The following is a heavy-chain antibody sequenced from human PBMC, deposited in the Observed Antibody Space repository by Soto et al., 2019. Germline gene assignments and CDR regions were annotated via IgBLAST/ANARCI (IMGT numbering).Heavy chain of an antibody. V-gene: IGHV3-30-3*01. Sequence: QVQLVESGGGVVQPGRSLRLSCAASGFTFSSYAMHWVRQAPGKGLEWVAVISYDGSNKYYADSVKGRFTISRDNSKNTLDLQMNSLRAEDTAVYYCARPIGIRTTRSGIGYWGQGTLVTVSS. CDR1: GFTFSSYA. CDR3: ARPIGIRTTRSGIGY. D-gene: IGHD4-17*01. J-gene: IGHJ4*02. CDR2: ISYDGSNK.